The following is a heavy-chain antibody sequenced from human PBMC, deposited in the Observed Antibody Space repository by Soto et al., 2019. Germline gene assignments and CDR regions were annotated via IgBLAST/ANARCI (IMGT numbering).Heavy chain of an antibody. CDR1: GFSFSGYA. V-gene: IGHV3-23*01. D-gene: IGHD2-8*01. CDR2: ISGSGGTT. Sequence: GGSLRLSCAASGFSFSGYAMSWVRQPPGKGLEWVSTISGSGGTTYYADSVKGRFTISRDNSKNSLYLQMNSLRAEDTAVYYCASGGRYCTKWGQGTLVTVSS. J-gene: IGHJ4*02. CDR3: ASGGRYCTK.